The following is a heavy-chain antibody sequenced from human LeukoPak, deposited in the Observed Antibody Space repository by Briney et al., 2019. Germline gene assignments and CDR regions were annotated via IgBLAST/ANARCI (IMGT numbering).Heavy chain of an antibody. Sequence: SETLSLTCAVYGGSFSGYYWSWIRQPPGKGLEWIGEINHSGSTNYNPSLKSRVTISVDTSKNQFSLKLSSVAAADTAVYYCAGAYCGGDCYLQPPVYWGQGTLVTVSS. D-gene: IGHD2-21*02. CDR1: GGSFSGYY. CDR3: AGAYCGGDCYLQPPVY. J-gene: IGHJ4*02. CDR2: INHSGST. V-gene: IGHV4-34*01.